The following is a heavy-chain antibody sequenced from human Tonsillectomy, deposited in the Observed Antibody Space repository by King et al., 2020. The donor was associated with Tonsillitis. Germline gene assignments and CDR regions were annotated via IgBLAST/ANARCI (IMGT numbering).Heavy chain of an antibody. CDR3: ARGMVQLWFFYYGMDV. J-gene: IGHJ6*02. D-gene: IGHD5-18*01. Sequence: VQLQQWGAGLLKPSETLSLTCAVYGGSFSGYYWSWIRQPPGKGLEWIGEINHSGSTNYNPSLKSRVTISVDTSKNQFSLKLSSVTAADTAVYYSARGMVQLWFFYYGMDVWGQGTTVTVSS. CDR1: GGSFSGYY. CDR2: INHSGST. V-gene: IGHV4-34*01.